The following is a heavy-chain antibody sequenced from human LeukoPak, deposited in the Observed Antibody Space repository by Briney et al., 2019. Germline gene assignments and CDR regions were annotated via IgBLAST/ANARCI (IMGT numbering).Heavy chain of an antibody. V-gene: IGHV1-69*05. J-gene: IGHJ5*02. Sequence: ASVKVSCKASGGTFSSYAISWVRQAPGQGLEWMGGIIPIFGTANYAQKFQGRVTITRNTSISTVYMELRSLRSDDTAVYYCARDRKTTVTTSARPNWFDPWGQGTLVTVSS. CDR1: GGTFSSYA. D-gene: IGHD4-17*01. CDR3: ARDRKTTVTTSARPNWFDP. CDR2: IIPIFGTA.